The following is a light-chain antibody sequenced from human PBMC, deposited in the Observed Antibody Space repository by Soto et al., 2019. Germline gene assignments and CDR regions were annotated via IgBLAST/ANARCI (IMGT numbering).Light chain of an antibody. CDR3: QKYNSAPLT. V-gene: IGKV1-27*01. CDR1: QGINNY. J-gene: IGKJ4*01. Sequence: DILMTQSLSSLSASVGDRVTSTCRASQGINNYLAWYQQKPGKGPKLLIYAASTLQSGVPSRFSGSGSGTDFTLTISSLQPEDVATYYCQKYNSAPLTFGGGTKVEIK. CDR2: AAS.